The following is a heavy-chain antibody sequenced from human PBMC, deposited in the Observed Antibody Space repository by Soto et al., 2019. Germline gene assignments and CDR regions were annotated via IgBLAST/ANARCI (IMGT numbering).Heavy chain of an antibody. D-gene: IGHD2-15*01. J-gene: IGHJ4*02. Sequence: PSETLSLTCTVSGGSINSSSYYWGWIRQPPGKGLEWIGSIHYSGSTYYNPSLKSRVTLYADTSKNQFSLKLSSVTAGDTAVYYCARQYGGNRRCDYWGQGTLITVSS. CDR3: ARQYGGNRRCDY. V-gene: IGHV4-39*01. CDR2: IHYSGST. CDR1: GGSINSSSYY.